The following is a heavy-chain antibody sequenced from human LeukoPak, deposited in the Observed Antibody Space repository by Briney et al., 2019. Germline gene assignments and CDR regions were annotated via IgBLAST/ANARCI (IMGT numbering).Heavy chain of an antibody. CDR3: ANGLPTVSTRNYFDY. J-gene: IGHJ4*02. D-gene: IGHD5/OR15-5a*01. Sequence: SETLSLTCSVSDDSISRRGYYWSWIRQRPGMGLEWMGYIYYNGRSGNTYYNLALKSRVTMSIDTGEKHFSLRLTSVTAADTAVYYCANGLPTVSTRNYFDYWGQGTLVIVSS. CDR2: IYYNGRSGNT. V-gene: IGHV4-31*03. CDR1: DDSISRRGYY.